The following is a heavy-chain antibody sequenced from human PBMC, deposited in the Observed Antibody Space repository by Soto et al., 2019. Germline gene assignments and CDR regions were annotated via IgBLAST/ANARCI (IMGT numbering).Heavy chain of an antibody. CDR3: ANFLPPYSSSHERVDY. V-gene: IGHV3-23*01. D-gene: IGHD6-13*01. Sequence: GGSLRLSCAASGFTFSSYAMSWVRQAPGKGLEWVSAISGSGGSTYYADSVKGRFTISRDNSKNTLYLQMNSLRAEDTAVYYCANFLPPYSSSHERVDYWGQGTLVTVSS. CDR1: GFTFSSYA. J-gene: IGHJ4*02. CDR2: ISGSGGST.